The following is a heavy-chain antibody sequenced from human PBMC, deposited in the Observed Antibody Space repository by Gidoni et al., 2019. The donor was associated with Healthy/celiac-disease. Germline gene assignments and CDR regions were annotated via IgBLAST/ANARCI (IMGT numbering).Heavy chain of an antibody. Sequence: QVQLVQPGAEVKKPGASVKVSCKASGYTFTSYGTSWVRQAPGQGLEWMGWISAYNGNTNYAQKLQGRVTMTTDTSTSTAYMELRSLRSDDTAVYYCARDYYDSSGYYFDDAFDIWGQGTMVTVSS. D-gene: IGHD3-22*01. V-gene: IGHV1-18*01. CDR1: GYTFTSYG. CDR2: ISAYNGNT. J-gene: IGHJ3*02. CDR3: ARDYYDSSGYYFDDAFDI.